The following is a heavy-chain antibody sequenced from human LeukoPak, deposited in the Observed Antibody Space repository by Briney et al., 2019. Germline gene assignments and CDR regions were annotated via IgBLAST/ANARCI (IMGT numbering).Heavy chain of an antibody. CDR3: ARHVRYYDSSGYPYYFDY. V-gene: IGHV4-39*01. D-gene: IGHD3-22*01. CDR1: SGSILSSSYY. J-gene: IGHJ4*02. CDR2: IYYSGST. Sequence: KPSETLSLTCTVSSGSILSSSYYWGWIRQPPGKGLEWIGSIYYSGSTYYNPSLKSRVTISVDTSKNQFSLKLSSVTAADTAVYSWARHVRYYDSSGYPYYFDYWGQGTLVTVSS.